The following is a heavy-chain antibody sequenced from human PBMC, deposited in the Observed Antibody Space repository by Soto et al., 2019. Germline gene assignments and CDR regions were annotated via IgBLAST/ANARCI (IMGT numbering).Heavy chain of an antibody. CDR3: ASSPVGDAFNV. CDR1: GFTFSSYS. V-gene: IGHV3-21*01. J-gene: IGHJ3*01. Sequence: EVQLVESGGGLVKPGGSLRLSCAASGFTFSSYSMNWVRQAPGKGLEWVSSISSGSDYIFYADSVKGRFTISRDNAKNSLFLQMNSLPAEETAVYYCASSPVGDAFNVWGQGTVVTVSS. CDR2: ISSGSDYI.